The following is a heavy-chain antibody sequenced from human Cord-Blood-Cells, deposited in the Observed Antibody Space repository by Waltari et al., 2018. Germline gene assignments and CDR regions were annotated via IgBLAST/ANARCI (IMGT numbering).Heavy chain of an antibody. CDR2: IYYSGST. V-gene: IGHV4-59*01. CDR3: ARQVEMATINDAFDI. CDR1: GGPISSYY. D-gene: IGHD5-12*01. Sequence: VQLQGSGPGLVKASETPSPPRTVSGGPISSYYWRWIRQPPGKGLEWIGYIYYSGSTNYNPSLKSRVTISVDTSKNQFSLKLSSVTAADTAVYYCARQVEMATINDAFDIWGQGTMVTVSS. J-gene: IGHJ3*02.